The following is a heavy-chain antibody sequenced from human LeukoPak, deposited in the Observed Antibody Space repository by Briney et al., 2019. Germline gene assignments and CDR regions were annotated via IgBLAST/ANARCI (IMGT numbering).Heavy chain of an antibody. CDR2: ISYDGSNK. D-gene: IGHD1-26*01. Sequence: GGSLRLSCAASGFTFSSYAMHWVRQAPGKGLEWVAVISYDGSNKYYADSVKGRFTISRDNSKNTLYLQMNSLRAEDTAVYYCARDAREWELLGGGLAFDYWGQGTLVTVSS. V-gene: IGHV3-30*04. CDR1: GFTFSSYA. J-gene: IGHJ4*02. CDR3: ARDAREWELLGGGLAFDY.